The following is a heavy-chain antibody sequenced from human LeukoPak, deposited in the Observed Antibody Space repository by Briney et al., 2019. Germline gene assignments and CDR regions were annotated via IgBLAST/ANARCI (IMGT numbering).Heavy chain of an antibody. CDR1: GFTFDNYV. V-gene: IGHV3-23*01. J-gene: IGHJ4*02. Sequence: GGSLRLSCAASGFTFDNYVMAWFRQAPGKGLEWVSTISAVFPNTYSADSVKGRFTISRDNSKSTLYLQMNSLRAEDTAVYYCAKDRGYSGYQPGFDYWGQGTLVTVSS. CDR3: AKDRGYSGYQPGFDY. D-gene: IGHD5-12*01. CDR2: ISAVFPNT.